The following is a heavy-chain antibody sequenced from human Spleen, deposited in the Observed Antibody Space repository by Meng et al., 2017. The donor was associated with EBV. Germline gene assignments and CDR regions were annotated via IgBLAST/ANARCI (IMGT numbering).Heavy chain of an antibody. D-gene: IGHD6-19*01. CDR3: ARGSSSGWYYEYFQH. V-gene: IGHV4-34*01. CDR2: INHSGST. CDR1: GESLSGYY. Sequence: QWLLQQWGAGLLKPSETLSLTCAVYGESLSGYYWSWIRQPPGKGLEWIGQINHSGSTNYNPSLKSRVTISVDTSKNHFSLTLSSVTAADTAVYYCARGSSSGWYYEYFQHWGQGTLVTVSS. J-gene: IGHJ1*01.